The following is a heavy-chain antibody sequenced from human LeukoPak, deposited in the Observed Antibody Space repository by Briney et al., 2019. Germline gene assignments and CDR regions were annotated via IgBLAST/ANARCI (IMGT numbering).Heavy chain of an antibody. J-gene: IGHJ4*02. V-gene: IGHV1-18*04. CDR3: ATYYCSTTSCYPYFFDY. CDR2: INPDNGNT. Sequence: GASVKVSCKASGYTFTGYCIHWVRQAPGQGLEWMGWINPDNGNTKYAQKFQGRVTMTTDTSTSTAHMELKSLRSDDTAVYYCATYYCSTTSCYPYFFDYWGQGTLVTVSS. D-gene: IGHD2-2*01. CDR1: GYTFTGYC.